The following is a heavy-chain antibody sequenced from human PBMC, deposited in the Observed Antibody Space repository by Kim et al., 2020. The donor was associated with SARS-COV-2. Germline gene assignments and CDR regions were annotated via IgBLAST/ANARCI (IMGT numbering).Heavy chain of an antibody. CDR2: ISSNGGST. V-gene: IGHV3-64D*09. J-gene: IGHJ4*02. Sequence: GGSLRLSCSASGFTFSSYAMHWVRQAPGKGLEYVSAISSNGGSTYYADSVKGRFTISRDNSKNTLYLQMSSLRAEDTAVYYCVKDPYDYGDYEWFFDYWGQGTLVTVSS. CDR3: VKDPYDYGDYEWFFDY. CDR1: GFTFSSYA. D-gene: IGHD4-17*01.